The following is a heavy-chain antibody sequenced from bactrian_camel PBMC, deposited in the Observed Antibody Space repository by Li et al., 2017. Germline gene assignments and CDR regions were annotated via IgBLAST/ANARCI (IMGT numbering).Heavy chain of an antibody. CDR2: IYATGTHS. J-gene: IGHJ7*01. V-gene: IGHV3S6*01. Sequence: VQLVESGGGLVQPGGSLRLSCAASGFTFSHYGMSWVRQAPGKGLEWVSGIYATGTHSTATDSVKGRFTISRDNAKNTLYLQMNMLKSEDTALYYCATDEGYGGMRNPTFDYGMDYWGKGTQVTVS. CDR1: GFTFSHYG. D-gene: IGHD6*01.